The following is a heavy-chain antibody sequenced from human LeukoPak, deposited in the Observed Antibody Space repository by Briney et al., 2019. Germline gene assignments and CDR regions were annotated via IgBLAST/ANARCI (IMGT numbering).Heavy chain of an antibody. CDR3: ARSIAARHAPDY. CDR1: GFTVSSNH. V-gene: IGHV3-66*01. J-gene: IGHJ4*02. CDR2: IYSGGST. Sequence: GGSLRLSCAASGFTVSSNHMSWVRQAAGKGLEWVSVIYSGGSTYYADSVKGRFTISRDNSKNTLYLHLNSLRAEDTALYYCARSIAARHAPDYWGQGTVVTVSS. D-gene: IGHD6-6*01.